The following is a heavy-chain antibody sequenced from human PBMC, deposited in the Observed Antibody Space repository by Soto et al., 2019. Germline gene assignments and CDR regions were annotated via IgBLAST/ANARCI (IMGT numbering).Heavy chain of an antibody. CDR1: GVPFDDGA. CDR3: TGAERPDTAYFSLY. Sequence: SLRLSCTGSGVPFDDGAINWVRLAPGKGIEWVGLIRKQSYQETPEYAAAVKGRFTISRDSSNGLAYLQMSSLRIEDSAVYYCTGAERPDTAYFSLYWGQGTPVTVSS. D-gene: IGHD1-26*01. V-gene: IGHV3-49*04. CDR2: IRKQSYQETP. J-gene: IGHJ4*02.